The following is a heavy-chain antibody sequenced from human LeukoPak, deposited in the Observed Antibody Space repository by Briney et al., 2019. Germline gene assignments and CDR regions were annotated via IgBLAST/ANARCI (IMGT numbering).Heavy chain of an antibody. D-gene: IGHD2-15*01. V-gene: IGHV5-51*01. J-gene: IGHJ4*02. CDR3: ARQANHCSGNSCSALYFDS. Sequence: GESLKISCKASGYTFINYWIAWVRQMPEKGLELMGLIYPGDSDTRYSPSFQGHVTISADKSINTAYLQWNSLEASDTATYYCARQANHCSGNSCSALYFDSWGLGTLVTVSS. CDR1: GYTFINYW. CDR2: IYPGDSDT.